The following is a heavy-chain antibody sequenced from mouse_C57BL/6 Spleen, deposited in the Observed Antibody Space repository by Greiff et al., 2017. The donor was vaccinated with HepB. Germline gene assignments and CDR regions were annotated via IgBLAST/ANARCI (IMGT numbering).Heavy chain of an antibody. Sequence: QVQLQQSGAELVRPGASVTLSCKASGYTFTDYEMHWVKQTPVHGLEWIGAIDPETGGTAYNQKFKGKAILTADKSSSTAYMELRSLTSEDSAVYYCLYYYGSSYDFDDWGQGTTLTVSS. D-gene: IGHD1-1*01. J-gene: IGHJ2*01. CDR3: LYYYGSSYDFDD. CDR2: IDPETGGT. CDR1: GYTFTDYE. V-gene: IGHV1-15*01.